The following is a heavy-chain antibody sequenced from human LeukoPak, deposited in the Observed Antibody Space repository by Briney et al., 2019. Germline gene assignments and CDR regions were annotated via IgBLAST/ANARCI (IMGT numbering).Heavy chain of an antibody. CDR3: ARAYCSGGSCYSSRGMFDP. J-gene: IGHJ5*02. Sequence: SETLSLTCNVSGGSISSYYWSWIRQPPGKGLEWIGYIYYSGSTNYNPSLKSRVTISVDTSKNQFFLKLSSVTAADTAVYYCARAYCSGGSCYSSRGMFDPWGQGTLVTVSS. V-gene: IGHV4-59*01. CDR2: IYYSGST. D-gene: IGHD2-15*01. CDR1: GGSISSYY.